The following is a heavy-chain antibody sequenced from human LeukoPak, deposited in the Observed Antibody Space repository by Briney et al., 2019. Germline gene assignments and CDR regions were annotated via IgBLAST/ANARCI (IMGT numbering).Heavy chain of an antibody. D-gene: IGHD3-22*01. CDR1: GFTFSSYA. V-gene: IGHV3-23*01. CDR3: GRRDGSGYYSMVSSKHDY. J-gene: IGHJ4*02. CDR2: ISGSGGTT. Sequence: GGSLRLSCASSGFTFSSYAMSWVRQAPGKGLEWVSGISGSGGTTYYAGSVKGRFTISRDNSKNTLYLQMNSQRAEDTAVYYCGRRDGSGYYSMVSSKHDYWGQGTLVTVSS.